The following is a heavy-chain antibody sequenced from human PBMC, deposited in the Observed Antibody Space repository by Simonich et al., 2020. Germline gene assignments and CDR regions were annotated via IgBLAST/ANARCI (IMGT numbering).Heavy chain of an antibody. Sequence: QVQLQQWGAGLLKPSETLSLTCAVYGGSFSGYYWSWIRQPPGKGLGWIGEINHSGSTNYNPSPKSRVTISVDTSKNQFSLKLGSVTAADTAVYYCARGKGWKNAFDIWGQGTMVTVSS. V-gene: IGHV4-34*01. CDR2: INHSGST. CDR1: GGSFSGYY. D-gene: IGHD1-1*01. J-gene: IGHJ3*02. CDR3: ARGKGWKNAFDI.